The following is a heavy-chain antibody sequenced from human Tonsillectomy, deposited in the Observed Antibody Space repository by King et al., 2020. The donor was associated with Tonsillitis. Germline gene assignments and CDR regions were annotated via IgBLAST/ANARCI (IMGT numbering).Heavy chain of an antibody. D-gene: IGHD2-21*01. J-gene: IGHJ6*02. V-gene: IGHV4-59*08. Sequence: QLQESGPGLVKPSETLSLTCTVSGGSISSYYWSWIRQPPGKGLEWIGYIYYSGSTNYNPSLKSRVTISVDTSKNQFSLKLSSVTAADTAVYYCARQGAYCGGYCYGGMDVWGQGTTVTVSS. CDR1: GGSISSYY. CDR3: ARQGAYCGGYCYGGMDV. CDR2: IYYSGST.